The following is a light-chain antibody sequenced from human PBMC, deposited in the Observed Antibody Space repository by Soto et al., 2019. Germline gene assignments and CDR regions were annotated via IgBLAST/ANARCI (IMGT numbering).Light chain of an antibody. Sequence: QSALTQPASVSGSPGQSITISCTGTSSDVGGYNYVSWYQQYPGKAPKLMIYDVSNRPSGVSDRFSGSKSGNTASLTISGLQAEDEADYYCSSYRSSVANVFGTGTKLTVL. CDR1: SSDVGGYNY. V-gene: IGLV2-14*01. CDR3: SSYRSSVANV. J-gene: IGLJ1*01. CDR2: DVS.